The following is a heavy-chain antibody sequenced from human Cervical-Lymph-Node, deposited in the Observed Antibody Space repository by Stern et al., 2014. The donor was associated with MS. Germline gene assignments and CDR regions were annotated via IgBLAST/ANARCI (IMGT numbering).Heavy chain of an antibody. CDR2: IYSSGST. D-gene: IGHD6-6*01. V-gene: IGHV4-59*01. CDR3: ARGGSSSPPFDY. Sequence: QVQLQESGPGLVKPSETLSLTCTVSGGSISYYYWSWIRQPPGKGLDWIGYIYSSGSTNYNPSLKSRVTISVDTSKNQFSLKLSSVTAADTAVYYCARGGSSSPPFDYWGQGTLVTVSS. CDR1: GGSISYYY. J-gene: IGHJ4*02.